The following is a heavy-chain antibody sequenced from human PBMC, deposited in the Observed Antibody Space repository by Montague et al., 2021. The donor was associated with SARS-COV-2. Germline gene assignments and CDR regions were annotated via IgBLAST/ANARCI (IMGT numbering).Heavy chain of an antibody. CDR1: GESFSRYY. CDR2: ISQSGNT. V-gene: IGHV4-34*01. J-gene: IGHJ6*03. Sequence: SETLSLTCAVFGESFSRYYWSWIRQPPEKGLEWIGEISQSGNTKYNPSLQSRVSISLDTSRNQFSLKVSSVTAADTAIYYRARLGDGIVPSPILGLGPYYSFYYMDVWGKGTTVTVSS. CDR3: ARLGDGIVPSPILGLGPYYSFYYMDV. D-gene: IGHD2-2*02.